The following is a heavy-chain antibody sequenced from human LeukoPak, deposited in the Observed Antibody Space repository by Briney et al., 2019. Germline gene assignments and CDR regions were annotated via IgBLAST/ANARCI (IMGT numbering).Heavy chain of an antibody. D-gene: IGHD3-10*01. CDR2: VYYSGNT. V-gene: IGHV4-39*07. CDR1: GGSISNNNYY. J-gene: IGHJ5*02. CDR3: ARGSSYGSGSYFKLLGYEFDP. Sequence: SSETLSLTCTVSGGSISNNNYYWGWIRQPPGKGLEWIGSVYYSGNTYYNPSLKSRVTISVDTSKNLFSLKLSSVTAADTAVYYCARGSSYGSGSYFKLLGYEFDPWGQGTLVTVSS.